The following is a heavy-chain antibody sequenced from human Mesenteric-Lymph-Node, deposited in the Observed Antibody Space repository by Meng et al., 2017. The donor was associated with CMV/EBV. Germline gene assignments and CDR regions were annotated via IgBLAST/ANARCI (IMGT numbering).Heavy chain of an antibody. CDR2: ISRSTSYI. J-gene: IGHJ4*02. D-gene: IGHD3-16*01. Sequence: GGSLRLSCAASGFTFNTYSMNWVRQAPGKGLEWVSFISRSTSYIYYADSVKGRFTISRDNAKNSLYLQMNTLRAEDTAVYYCARDRSWADYWGQGMLVTVSS. V-gene: IGHV3-21*01. CDR3: ARDRSWADY. CDR1: GFTFNTYS.